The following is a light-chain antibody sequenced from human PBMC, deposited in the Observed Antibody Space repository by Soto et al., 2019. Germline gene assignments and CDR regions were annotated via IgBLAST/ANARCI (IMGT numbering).Light chain of an antibody. V-gene: IGKV3-20*01. CDR2: GAS. CDR3: QQYGSSHT. CDR1: QSVSSSY. J-gene: IGKJ4*01. Sequence: EIVLTQSPGTLSLSPGERATLSCRASQSVSSSYLAWYQQKPGQAPRLLIYGASSRATGIPDRFSGSGSGTDFTLTISRLEPEDFAVHYCQQYGSSHTFGGGTKVDIK.